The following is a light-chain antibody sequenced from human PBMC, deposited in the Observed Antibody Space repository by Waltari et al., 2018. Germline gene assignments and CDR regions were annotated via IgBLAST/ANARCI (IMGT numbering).Light chain of an antibody. J-gene: IGKJ3*01. Sequence: DIQMTQSPSTLSASVGYRVTITCRASQSISSWLAWYQQKPGKVPKLLIYLASSLESGVPSRFSGSGSGTEFTLTISSLQPDDFATYYCQQYQSYPLTFGPGTKVDIK. V-gene: IGKV1-5*03. CDR1: QSISSW. CDR2: LAS. CDR3: QQYQSYPLT.